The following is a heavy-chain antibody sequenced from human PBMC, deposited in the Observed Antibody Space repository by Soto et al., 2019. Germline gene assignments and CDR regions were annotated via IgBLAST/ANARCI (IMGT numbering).Heavy chain of an antibody. CDR1: DGSVSSSSYY. CDR3: ARLWTYYYGMDV. J-gene: IGHJ6*02. CDR2: IYYSGST. Sequence: SETLSLTCTVSDGSVSSSSYYWGWIRQPPGKGLEWIGTIYYSGSTYSNPSLKSRVTISVDTSKNQFSLKLSSVTAADTAVYYCARLWTYYYGMDVWGQGTTVTVSS. V-gene: IGHV4-39*01. D-gene: IGHD3-10*01.